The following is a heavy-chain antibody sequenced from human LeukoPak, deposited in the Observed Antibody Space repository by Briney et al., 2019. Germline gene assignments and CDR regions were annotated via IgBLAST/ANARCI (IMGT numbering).Heavy chain of an antibody. CDR2: IIPILGIA. J-gene: IGHJ4*02. V-gene: IGHV1-69*04. D-gene: IGHD3-22*01. Sequence: SVKVSCKASGGTLSSYAISWVRQAPGQGLEWMGRIIPILGIANYAQKFQGRVTITADKSTSTAYMELSSLRSEDTAVYYCARDPPKSSGYYYFGYWGQGTLVTVSS. CDR3: ARDPPKSSGYYYFGY. CDR1: GGTLSSYA.